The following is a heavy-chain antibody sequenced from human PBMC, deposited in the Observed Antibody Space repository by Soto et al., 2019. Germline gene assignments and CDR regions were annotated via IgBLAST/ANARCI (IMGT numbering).Heavy chain of an antibody. V-gene: IGHV4-31*03. Sequence: QVQLQESGPGLVKPSQTLSLTCTVSGGSISSGGYYWSWIRQHPGKGLERSGYIYYSGSTYYNPSSQRRVTNSLHTSKNPFSLKRSSVTTADTAVYYGAILGYYGGKTPFDYWGQGSLVAVSS. CDR2: IYYSGST. J-gene: IGHJ4*02. CDR1: GGSISSGGYY. D-gene: IGHD4-17*01. CDR3: AILGYYGGKTPFDY.